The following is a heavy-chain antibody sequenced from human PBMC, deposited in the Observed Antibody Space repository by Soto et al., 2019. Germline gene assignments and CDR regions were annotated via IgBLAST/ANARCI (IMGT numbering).Heavy chain of an antibody. J-gene: IGHJ4*02. D-gene: IGHD2-21*01. CDR2: IVVASGKT. CDR3: AATLDSGSYYFGGHPW. V-gene: IGHV1-58*02. CDR1: GVTFSSSA. Sequence: SVKVSCKASGVTFSSSAIQWVRQARGQPLEWLGWIVVASGKTDYTHNLQTRVTITRDKATNTAYLELSGLRSDDTAVSYCAATLDSGSYYFGGHPWWGQGTRVPESS.